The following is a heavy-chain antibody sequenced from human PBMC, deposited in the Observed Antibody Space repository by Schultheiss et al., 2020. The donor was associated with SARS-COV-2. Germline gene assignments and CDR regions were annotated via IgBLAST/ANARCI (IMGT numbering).Heavy chain of an antibody. V-gene: IGHV4-59*12. CDR3: ARDLGSGSYAGGFDP. Sequence: SETLSLTCTVSGGSISSYYWSWIRQPPGKGLEWIGYIYYSGSTNYNPSLKSRVTMSVDTSKNQFSLKLSSVTAADTAVYYCARDLGSGSYAGGFDPWGQGTLVTVSS. CDR2: IYYSGST. J-gene: IGHJ5*02. D-gene: IGHD1-26*01. CDR1: GGSISSYY.